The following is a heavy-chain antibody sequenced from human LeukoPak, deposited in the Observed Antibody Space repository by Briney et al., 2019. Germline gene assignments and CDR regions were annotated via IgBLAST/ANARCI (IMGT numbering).Heavy chain of an antibody. CDR1: GFTVSSNY. CDR2: IYSGGST. V-gene: IGHV3-66*01. CDR3: AKEGDSSFIDY. Sequence: GGSLRLSCAASGFTVSSNYMSWVRQAPGKGLEWVSVIYSGGSTYYADSVKGRFTISRDNSKNTLYLQMNSLRAEDTAVYYCAKEGDSSFIDYWGQGTLVTVSS. J-gene: IGHJ4*02. D-gene: IGHD6-13*01.